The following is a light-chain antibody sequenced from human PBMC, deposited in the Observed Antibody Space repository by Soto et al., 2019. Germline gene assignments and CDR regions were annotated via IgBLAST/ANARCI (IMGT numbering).Light chain of an antibody. J-gene: IGLJ2*01. CDR2: EVS. CDR3: SSYVNYNTFVI. Sequence: QSVLTQPASVSGSPGQSITISCTGTSRDVGGYNYVSWHQQHPGKAPKVIITEVSNRPSGVSNRFSGSKSGNTASLTISGLQAEDEADYYCSSYVNYNTFVIFGGGTKLNVL. V-gene: IGLV2-14*01. CDR1: SRDVGGYNY.